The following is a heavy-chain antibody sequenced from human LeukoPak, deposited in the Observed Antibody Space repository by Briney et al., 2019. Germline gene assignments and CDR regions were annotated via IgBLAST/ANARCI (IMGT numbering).Heavy chain of an antibody. V-gene: IGHV4-59*01. CDR2: IYYSGST. Sequence: SQTLSLTCTVSGGSISSYYWSWIWQPPGKGLEWNGYIYYSGSTNYNPSLKSRVTISVDTSKNQFSLKLSSVTAADTAVYYCARFLYYYDSSGYDPPNWFDPWGQGTLVTVSS. J-gene: IGHJ5*02. D-gene: IGHD3-22*01. CDR1: GGSISSYY. CDR3: ARFLYYYDSSGYDPPNWFDP.